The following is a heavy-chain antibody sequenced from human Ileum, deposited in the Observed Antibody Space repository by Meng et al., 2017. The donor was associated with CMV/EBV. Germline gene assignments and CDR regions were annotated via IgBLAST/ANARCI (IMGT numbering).Heavy chain of an antibody. J-gene: IGHJ5*02. CDR3: ARTGGADDYVNVWFDP. V-gene: IGHV3-23*01. CDR2: VRVTSQT. CDR1: GFTFSSYA. D-gene: IGHD4-17*01. Sequence: SGFTFSSYAMSWVRQAPGKGLDWISTVRVTSQTFYAESVKGRFTISRDNSQNTLYLQMNSLRAEDTAVYYCARTGGADDYVNVWFDPWGQGTLVTVSS.